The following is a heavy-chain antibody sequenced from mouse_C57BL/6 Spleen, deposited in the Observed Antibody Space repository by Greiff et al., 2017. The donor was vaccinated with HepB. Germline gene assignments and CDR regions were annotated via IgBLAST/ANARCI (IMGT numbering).Heavy chain of an antibody. D-gene: IGHD2-3*01. CDR2: IRNKANGYTT. J-gene: IGHJ4*01. V-gene: IGHV7-3*01. CDR1: GFTFTDYY. Sequence: EVQGVESGGGLVQPGGSLSLSCAASGFTFTDYYMSWVRQPPGKALEWLGFIRNKANGYTTEYSASVKGRFTISRDNSQSILYRQMNALRAEDSATYYCARPADGYYAMDYWGQGTSVTVSS. CDR3: ARPADGYYAMDY.